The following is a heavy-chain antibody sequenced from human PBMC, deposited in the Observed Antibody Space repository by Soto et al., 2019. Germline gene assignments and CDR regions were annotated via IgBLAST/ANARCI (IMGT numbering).Heavy chain of an antibody. Sequence: QVQLVQSGAEVKKPGSSVKVSCKASGGTFSSYSINWVRQAPGQGLEWMGEIIPIFGTANYAQKFQGRVTITVDESTSTAYMELSSLRSEDTAVYYCARDGGRNSGGIDYWGPGNLVSVSS. J-gene: IGHJ4*02. CDR1: GGTFSSYS. V-gene: IGHV1-69*01. CDR3: ARDGGRNSGGIDY. CDR2: IIPIFGTA. D-gene: IGHD1-26*01.